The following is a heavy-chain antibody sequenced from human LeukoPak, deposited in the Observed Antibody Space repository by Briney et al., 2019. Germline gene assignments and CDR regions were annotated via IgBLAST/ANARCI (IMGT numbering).Heavy chain of an antibody. CDR1: GYTFTGYY. J-gene: IGHJ4*02. Sequence: ASVKVSCKASGYTFTGYYMHWVRQAPGQGLEWMGWINPNSGGTNYAQKFQGRVTMTRDTSISTAYMELSRLRSDDTAVYYCARVPKYYDFWSGYLDYWSQATLVTVSS. CDR2: INPNSGGT. CDR3: ARVPKYYDFWSGYLDY. V-gene: IGHV1-2*02. D-gene: IGHD3-3*01.